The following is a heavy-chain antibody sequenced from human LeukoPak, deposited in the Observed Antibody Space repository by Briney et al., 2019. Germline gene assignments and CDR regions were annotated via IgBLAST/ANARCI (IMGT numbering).Heavy chain of an antibody. D-gene: IGHD2-2*01. CDR3: ARDLLGYCSSTSCSIDY. J-gene: IGHJ4*02. Sequence: ASVKVSCKASGYTFTGYYMHWVRQAPGQGLEWMGWINPNSGGTNYAQKFQGRVTMTRDTSISTAYMELSRLRSDDTAMYYCARDLLGYCSSTSCSIDYWGQGTLVTVSS. V-gene: IGHV1-2*02. CDR1: GYTFTGYY. CDR2: INPNSGGT.